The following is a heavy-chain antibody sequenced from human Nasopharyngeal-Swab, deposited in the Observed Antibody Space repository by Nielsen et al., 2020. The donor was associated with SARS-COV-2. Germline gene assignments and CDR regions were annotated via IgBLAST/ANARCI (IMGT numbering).Heavy chain of an antibody. CDR3: VRLPIAAAGVDF. V-gene: IGHV3-7*01. CDR2: IKQDGSET. CDR1: GFTFSGYW. J-gene: IGHJ4*02. Sequence: GESLKISCAASGFTFSGYWMSWVRQAPGKGLEWVANIKQDGSETYYVDSVKGRFTISRDNAKNSLYLQMNSLRAEDTAVFYCVRLPIAAAGVDFWGQGTLVTVSS. D-gene: IGHD6-13*01.